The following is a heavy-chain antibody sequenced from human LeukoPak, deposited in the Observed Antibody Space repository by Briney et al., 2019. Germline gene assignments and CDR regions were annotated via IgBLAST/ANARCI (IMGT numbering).Heavy chain of an antibody. CDR3: ARDPIYSSGWYSATY. CDR1: GGSISSYY. CDR2: IYYSRST. V-gene: IGHV4-59*12. Sequence: SETLCLTCTVSGGSISSYYWSWIRQPPGKGLEGIGYIYYSRSTNYNPSLKSRVTISVDTSKNQFSLKLSSMTAADTAVYYCARDPIYSSGWYSATYWGQGTLVAVSS. D-gene: IGHD6-19*01. J-gene: IGHJ4*02.